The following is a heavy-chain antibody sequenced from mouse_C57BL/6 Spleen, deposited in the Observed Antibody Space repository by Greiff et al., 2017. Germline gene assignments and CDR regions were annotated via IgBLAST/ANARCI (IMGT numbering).Heavy chain of an antibody. Sequence: QLQQSGAELVKPGASVKMSCKASGYTFTSYWITWVKQRPGQGLEWIGDIYPGSGSTNYNEKFKSKATLTVDTSSSTAYMQLSSLTSEDSAVYYCARKIYYGNAMDYWGQGTSVTVSS. CDR2: IYPGSGST. V-gene: IGHV1-55*01. J-gene: IGHJ4*01. CDR1: GYTFTSYW. CDR3: ARKIYYGNAMDY. D-gene: IGHD2-1*01.